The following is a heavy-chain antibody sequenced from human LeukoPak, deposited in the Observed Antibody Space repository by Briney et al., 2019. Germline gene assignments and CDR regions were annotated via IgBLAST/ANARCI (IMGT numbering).Heavy chain of an antibody. CDR1: GYTFTGYY. J-gene: IGHJ6*03. CDR2: INPNSGGT. CDR3: ARDDHYGSGSYEDYYYYYMDV. V-gene: IGHV1-2*06. D-gene: IGHD3-10*01. Sequence: ASVKVSCKASGYTFTGYYMHWVRQAPGQGLEWMGRINPNSGGTNYAQKFQGRVTMTRDTSISTAYMELSRLRFDDTAVYYCARDDHYGSGSYEDYYYYYMDVWGKGTTVTISS.